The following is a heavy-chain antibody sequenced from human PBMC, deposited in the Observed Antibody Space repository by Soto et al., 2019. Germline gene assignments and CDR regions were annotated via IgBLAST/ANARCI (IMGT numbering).Heavy chain of an antibody. CDR2: MNPDSGHA. Sequence: ASVKVSCKASGYTFTNSDINWVRQAPGQGLEWMGWMNPDSGHAAYAQKFQGRVALTTSTSTSTVYMEMRSLGSEDTAVYYCARRPHCSGGICYYGLDNWGQGTLVTVSS. V-gene: IGHV1-8*01. CDR3: ARRPHCSGGICYYGLDN. J-gene: IGHJ4*02. CDR1: GYTFTNSD. D-gene: IGHD2-15*01.